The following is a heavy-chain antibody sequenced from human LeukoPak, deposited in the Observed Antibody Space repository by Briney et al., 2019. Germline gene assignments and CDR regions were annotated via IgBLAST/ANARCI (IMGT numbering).Heavy chain of an antibody. D-gene: IGHD5-18*01. CDR3: ARERDTAEGYFDY. V-gene: IGHV3-21*01. CDR2: ISSSSSYI. J-gene: IGHJ4*02. CDR1: GFTFSSYS. Sequence: GGCLRLSCAASGFTFSSYSMNWVRQAPGKGLEWVSSISSSSSYIYYADSVKGRFTISRDNAKNSLYLQMNSLRAEDTAVYYCARERDTAEGYFDYWGQGTLVTVSS.